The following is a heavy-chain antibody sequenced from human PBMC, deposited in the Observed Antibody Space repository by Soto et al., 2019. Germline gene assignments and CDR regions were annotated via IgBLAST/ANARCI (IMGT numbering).Heavy chain of an antibody. CDR3: ATMTTVAADD. CDR1: GRSINNVDW. V-gene: IGHV4-4*02. D-gene: IGHD4-17*01. J-gene: IGHJ4*02. Sequence: QVQLQESGPGLVKPSGTLSLTCAVSGRSINNVDWWSWIRQPPGKGLEWIGQMYHDGSANYNPSLKSRFTISVDKSKHQFSLKLRSVTAADTAVYYCATMTTVAADDWGQGILVTVSS. CDR2: MYHDGSA.